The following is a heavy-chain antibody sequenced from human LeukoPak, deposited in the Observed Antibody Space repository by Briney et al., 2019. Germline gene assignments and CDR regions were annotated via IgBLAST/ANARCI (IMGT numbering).Heavy chain of an antibody. CDR2: IFYSGNT. V-gene: IGHV4-59*08. J-gene: IGHJ4*02. D-gene: IGHD4-17*01. CDR1: GAPISSYY. CDR3: ARHTTVVPPHYFDY. Sequence: SETLSLTCTVSGAPISSYYWSWIRQPPGKGLEWIGYIFYSGNTNHNPSLKSRVTMSLGTSKNLFSLRLTSVTAADTAVYYCARHTTVVPPHYFDYWGQGALVTVSS.